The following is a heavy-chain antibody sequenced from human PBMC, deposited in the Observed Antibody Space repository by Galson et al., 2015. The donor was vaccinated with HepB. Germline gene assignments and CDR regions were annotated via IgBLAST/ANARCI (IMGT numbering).Heavy chain of an antibody. J-gene: IGHJ5*02. D-gene: IGHD3-3*01. CDR1: GFTFMRYN. CDR2: ISRTRSTI. CDR3: AGDRDSIFGGGMPLDP. Sequence: SQRLSCAASGFTFMRYNMNWVRQAPGKGLEWVSLISRTRSTIYYADSVKGRFSISRDNAKNSLYLQMNSLRADDTAVYYCAGDRDSIFGGGMPLDPWGQGTLVTVPA. V-gene: IGHV3-48*01.